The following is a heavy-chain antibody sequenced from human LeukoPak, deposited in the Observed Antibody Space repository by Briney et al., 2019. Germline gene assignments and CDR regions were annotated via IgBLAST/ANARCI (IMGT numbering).Heavy chain of an antibody. V-gene: IGHV3-23*01. CDR2: IADSGGST. Sequence: PEGSLRLSCAASGFTFSSYAMSWVRQAPGKGLEWVSGIADSGGSTYYADSVKGRFTISRDNSKNTLHLQMNSLRAEDTAVYYCAKIHDILTGYSQYTYYFDYWGQGTLVTVSP. J-gene: IGHJ4*02. CDR1: GFTFSSYA. CDR3: AKIHDILTGYSQYTYYFDY. D-gene: IGHD3-9*01.